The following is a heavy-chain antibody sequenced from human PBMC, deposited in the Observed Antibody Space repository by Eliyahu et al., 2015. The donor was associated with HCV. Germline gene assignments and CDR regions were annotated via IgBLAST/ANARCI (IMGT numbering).Heavy chain of an antibody. CDR2: IYYSGST. V-gene: IGHV4-39*01. Sequence: QLQLQESGPGLVKPSETLSLTAALSLVAPSAVVPYYWGWIRQPPGKGLEWIGSIYYSGSTYYNPSLKSRVTISVDTSKNQFSLKLSSVTAADTAVYYCARQHYGSGSYYNWFDPWGQGTLVTVSS. D-gene: IGHD3-10*01. J-gene: IGHJ5*02. CDR1: VAPSAVVPYY. CDR3: ARQHYGSGSYYNWFDP.